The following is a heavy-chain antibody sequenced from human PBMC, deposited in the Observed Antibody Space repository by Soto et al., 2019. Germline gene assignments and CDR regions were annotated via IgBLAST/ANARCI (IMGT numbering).Heavy chain of an antibody. V-gene: IGHV5-51*01. CDR2: IYPGDSDT. D-gene: IGHD3-22*01. CDR1: GYSFTSYW. J-gene: IGHJ6*02. Sequence: GESLKISCKGSGYSFTSYWIGWVRQMPGKGLEWMGIIYPGDSDTRYSPSFQGQVTISADKSISTAYLQWSSLKASDTAMYYCARQAYYYDSGAYYGMDVWGQGTTVTVSS. CDR3: ARQAYYYDSGAYYGMDV.